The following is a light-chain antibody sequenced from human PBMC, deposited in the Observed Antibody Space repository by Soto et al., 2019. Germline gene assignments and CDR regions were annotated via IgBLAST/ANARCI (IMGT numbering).Light chain of an antibody. J-gene: IGKJ3*01. CDR3: IQTLQTPST. CDR1: QSLLHRNGYNY. CDR2: LGS. V-gene: IGKV2-28*01. Sequence: DIVLTQSPLSLSVTPGESASISCRSTQSLLHRNGYNYLDWYVQKPGQPPQLVIFLGSRRPSGVPDRFSGSGSGTDDTLKLSTVEAEDVVVYYCIQTLQTPSTIGRGTKVDIK.